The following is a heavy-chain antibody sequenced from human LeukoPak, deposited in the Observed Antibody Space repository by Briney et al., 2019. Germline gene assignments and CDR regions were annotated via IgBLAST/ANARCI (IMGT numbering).Heavy chain of an antibody. V-gene: IGHV4-4*07. CDR3: AREGYCSSTSCYNYYYYMDV. CDR1: GGSISSYY. J-gene: IGHJ6*03. D-gene: IGHD2-2*02. Sequence: SETLSLTCTVSGGSISSYYWSWIRQPAGKGLEWIGRIYTSGSTNYNPSLKSRVTMSVDTSKNQFSLKLSSVTAADTAVYYCAREGYCSSTSCYNYYYYMDVWGKGTTVTVSS. CDR2: IYTSGST.